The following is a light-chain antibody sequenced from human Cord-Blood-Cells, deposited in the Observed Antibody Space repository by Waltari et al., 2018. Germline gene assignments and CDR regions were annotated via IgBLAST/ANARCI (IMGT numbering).Light chain of an antibody. CDR3: QQLNSYPLT. J-gene: IGKJ4*01. CDR1: QGISSY. Sequence: IQLTQSPSSLSPSVGDRVTTTCRASQGISSYLAWYQQKPGKATKLLIYAASTLQSGVPSRFSGRGSGTDFTLTISSLQPEDFATYYCQQLNSYPLTFSGGTKVEIK. V-gene: IGKV1-9*01. CDR2: AAS.